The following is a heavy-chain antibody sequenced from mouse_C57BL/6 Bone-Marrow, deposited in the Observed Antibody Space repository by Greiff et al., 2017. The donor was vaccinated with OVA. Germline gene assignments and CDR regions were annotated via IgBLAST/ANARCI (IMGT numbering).Heavy chain of an antibody. V-gene: IGHV1-12*01. J-gene: IGHJ4*01. Sequence: QVQLKQSGAELVRPGASVKMSCKASGYTFTSYNMHWVKQTPRQGLEWIGAIYPGNGDTSYNQKFKGKATLTVDKSSSTAYMQLSSLTSEDSAVYFCARGGMVYDGYLYYAMDYWGQGTSVTVSS. D-gene: IGHD2-3*01. CDR2: IYPGNGDT. CDR3: ARGGMVYDGYLYYAMDY. CDR1: GYTFTSYN.